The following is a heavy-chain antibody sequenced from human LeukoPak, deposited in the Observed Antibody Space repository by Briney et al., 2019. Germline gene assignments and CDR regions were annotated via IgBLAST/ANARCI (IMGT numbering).Heavy chain of an antibody. Sequence: GGSLRLSCAASGFTFSSYTMNWVRQAPGKGLEWVSSISSSSNYIYYADSLKGRFTISRDNAKNSLYLRMNSLRAEDTAVYYCARDGQRGGFDPWGQGTLVTVSS. CDR1: GFTFSSYT. CDR3: ARDGQRGGFDP. D-gene: IGHD6-25*01. V-gene: IGHV3-21*01. J-gene: IGHJ5*02. CDR2: ISSSSNYI.